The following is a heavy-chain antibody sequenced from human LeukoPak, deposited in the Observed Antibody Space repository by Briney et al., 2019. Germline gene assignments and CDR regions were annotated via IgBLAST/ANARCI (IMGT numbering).Heavy chain of an antibody. V-gene: IGHV4-4*07. CDR3: ARGGGAAAGHYYYYMDV. J-gene: IGHJ6*03. D-gene: IGHD6-13*01. CDR1: GGSISSYY. CDR2: IYTSGST. Sequence: SETLSLTCTVSGGSISSYYWSWIRQPAGKGLEWIGRIYTSGSTNYNPSLKSRVTISIDTSKNHFSLKLSSVTAADTAVYYCARGGGAAAGHYYYYMDVWGKGTTVTVSS.